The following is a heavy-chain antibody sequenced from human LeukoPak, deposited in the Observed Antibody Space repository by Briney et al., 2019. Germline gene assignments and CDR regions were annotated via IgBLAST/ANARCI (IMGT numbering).Heavy chain of an antibody. V-gene: IGHV3-74*01. J-gene: IGHJ4*02. CDR2: INRDGRST. CDR3: ALPLRDGDFYFDY. CDR1: GFTFSNYW. Sequence: GGSLRLTCAASGFTFSNYWMHWVRQAPGKGLVWVSRINRDGRSTNYADSVKGRFTISRDNAKNTVFLQMNSLRAEDTAVYYCALPLRDGDFYFDYWGQGALVTVSS. D-gene: IGHD4-17*01.